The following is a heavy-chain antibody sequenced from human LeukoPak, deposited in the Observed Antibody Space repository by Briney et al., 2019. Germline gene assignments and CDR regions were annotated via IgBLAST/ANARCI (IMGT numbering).Heavy chain of an antibody. Sequence: ASVKVSCKASGYTFTSYDINWVRQATGQGPEWMGWMNPNSGNTGYAQKFQGRVTMTRNNSISTAYMELSSLRSEDTAVYYCATAHSGYAFDYWGQGTLVTVSS. CDR2: MNPNSGNT. J-gene: IGHJ4*02. V-gene: IGHV1-8*02. CDR3: ATAHSGYAFDY. D-gene: IGHD3-22*01. CDR1: GYTFTSYD.